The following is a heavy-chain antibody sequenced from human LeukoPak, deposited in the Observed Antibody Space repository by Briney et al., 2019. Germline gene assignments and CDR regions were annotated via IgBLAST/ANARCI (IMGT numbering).Heavy chain of an antibody. CDR1: GFTFSSYS. CDR3: ARVGDILTGYYIT. Sequence: GGSLRLSCAASGFTFSSYSMKWVRQAPGKGLEWVSSISSSSSYIYYADSVKGRFTISRDNAKNSLYLQMNSLRAEDTAVYYCARVGDILTGYYITWGQGTLVTVSS. J-gene: IGHJ5*02. D-gene: IGHD3-9*01. V-gene: IGHV3-21*01. CDR2: ISSSSSYI.